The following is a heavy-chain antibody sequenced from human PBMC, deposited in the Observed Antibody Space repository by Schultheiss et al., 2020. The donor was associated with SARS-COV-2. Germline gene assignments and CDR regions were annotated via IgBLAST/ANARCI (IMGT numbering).Heavy chain of an antibody. CDR2: IYYTGST. J-gene: IGHJ4*02. V-gene: IGHV4-59*12. Sequence: SQTLSLTCTVSGGSISDYYWSWIRQSPGKGLEWIGYIYYTGSTNYNPSLKSRVTISVDTSKSQFSLKLSSVTAADTAVYYCASAATGVVLIAPLDYWGQGILVTVSS. CDR1: GGSISDYY. CDR3: ASAATGVVLIAPLDY. D-gene: IGHD3-22*01.